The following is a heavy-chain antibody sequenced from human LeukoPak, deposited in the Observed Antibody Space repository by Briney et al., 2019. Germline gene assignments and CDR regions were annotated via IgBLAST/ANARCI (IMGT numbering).Heavy chain of an antibody. CDR1: GYIFMNYD. J-gene: IGHJ3*01. CDR2: VIVGNGNT. V-gene: IGHV1-3*01. D-gene: IGHD1-26*01. Sequence: GASVKVSCKASGYIFMNYDIYWVRQAPGQRLEWLGWVIVGNGNTKYSQKFQGRVTITSDTSASTAYMELSSLSSEDTAVYYCTRDAVVGTGIAFDVWGQGTLVTVSS. CDR3: TRDAVVGTGIAFDV.